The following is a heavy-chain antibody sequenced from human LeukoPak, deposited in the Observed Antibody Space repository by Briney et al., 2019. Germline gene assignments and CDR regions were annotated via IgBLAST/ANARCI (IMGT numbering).Heavy chain of an antibody. CDR3: ARDRGPFDI. CDR1: GFTFRSYG. D-gene: IGHD5-12*01. J-gene: IGHJ3*02. Sequence: HPGRSLRLSCAASGFTFRSYGMRWVRQAPGKGLEWVAVIWYDGSNKYYADSVKGRFTISRDDSKNTLYLQMNSLRAEDTAVYYCARDRGPFDIWGQGTMVTVFS. CDR2: IWYDGSNK. V-gene: IGHV3-33*01.